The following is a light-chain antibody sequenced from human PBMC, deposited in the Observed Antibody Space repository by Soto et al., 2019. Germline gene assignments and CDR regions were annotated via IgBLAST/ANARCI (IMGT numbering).Light chain of an antibody. J-gene: IGLJ1*01. CDR1: SSDVGGHDY. CDR3: SSYSSTTLV. CDR2: EVR. Sequence: QSVLTQPASVSGSPGQSITISCTGTSSDVGGHDYVSWYQQHPGKAPKPIIYEVRNRPSGVSNRFSGSKSGNTASLTISGLQAEDEADYYCSSYSSTTLVFGTGTKVTVL. V-gene: IGLV2-14*01.